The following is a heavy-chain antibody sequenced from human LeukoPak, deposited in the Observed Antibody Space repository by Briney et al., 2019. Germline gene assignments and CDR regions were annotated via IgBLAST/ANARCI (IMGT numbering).Heavy chain of an antibody. V-gene: IGHV4-59*13. J-gene: IGHJ3*02. CDR2: IYYCGST. Sequence: SETLSLTCTVSGGSISSDYWSWIRQPPGTGLEWIGYIYYCGSTNYNPPLKSRGTLSVDTSKNQFSLRLSSVTAADTAVYYCAREGIAAFAAFDIWGQGTMVTVSS. D-gene: IGHD3-10*01. CDR1: GGSISSDY. CDR3: AREGIAAFAAFDI.